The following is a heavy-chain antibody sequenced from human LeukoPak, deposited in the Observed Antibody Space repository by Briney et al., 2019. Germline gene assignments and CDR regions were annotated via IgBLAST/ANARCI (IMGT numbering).Heavy chain of an antibody. CDR2: IYYSGST. V-gene: IGHV4-61*01. CDR1: GGSVSSGSYY. D-gene: IGHD2-21*02. J-gene: IGHJ4*02. CDR3: ARDVSVVVTAIPLDY. Sequence: PSETLSLTCTVSGGSVSSGSYYWSWIRQPPGKGLEWIGYIYYSGSTNYNPSLKSRVTISVDTSKNQFSLKLSSVTAADTAVYYCARDVSVVVTAIPLDYWGQGTLVTVSS.